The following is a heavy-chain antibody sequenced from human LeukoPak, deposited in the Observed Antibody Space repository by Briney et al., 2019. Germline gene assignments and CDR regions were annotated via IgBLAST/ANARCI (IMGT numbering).Heavy chain of an antibody. Sequence: SETLSLTCAVYGGSLSGYYWSWIRQPPGKGLEWIGEINHSGSTNYNPSLKSRVTISVDTSKNQFSLKLTSVTAADTAVYYCARDRGRGYDLNELDYWGQGTLVTVSS. J-gene: IGHJ4*02. CDR3: ARDRGRGYDLNELDY. D-gene: IGHD5-12*01. CDR2: INHSGST. CDR1: GGSLSGYY. V-gene: IGHV4-34*01.